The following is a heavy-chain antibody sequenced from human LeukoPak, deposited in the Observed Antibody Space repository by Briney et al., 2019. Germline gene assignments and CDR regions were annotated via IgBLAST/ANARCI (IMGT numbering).Heavy chain of an antibody. CDR2: IIPIFGTA. Sequence: ASVKVSCKASGGTFSSYAISWVRQAPGQGLEWMGRIIPIFGTANYAQKFQGRVTITTDESTSTAYMELSSLRSEDTAVYYCATLWSGYYNYWGQGTLVTVSS. D-gene: IGHD3-3*01. CDR3: ATLWSGYYNY. J-gene: IGHJ4*02. V-gene: IGHV1-69*05. CDR1: GGTFSSYA.